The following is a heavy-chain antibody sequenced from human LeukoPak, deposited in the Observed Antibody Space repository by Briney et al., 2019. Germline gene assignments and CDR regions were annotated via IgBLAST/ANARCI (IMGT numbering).Heavy chain of an antibody. CDR1: GFTFGDYA. V-gene: IGHV3-49*04. CDR3: TRDTPKIRGDY. Sequence: GRSLRLSCTASGFTFGDYAMSWVRQAPGKGLEWVGFIRSKAYGGTTEYAASVKGRFTISRDDSKSIAYLQMNSLKTEDTAVYYCTRDTPKIRGDYWGQGTLVTVSS. J-gene: IGHJ4*02. CDR2: IRSKAYGGTT.